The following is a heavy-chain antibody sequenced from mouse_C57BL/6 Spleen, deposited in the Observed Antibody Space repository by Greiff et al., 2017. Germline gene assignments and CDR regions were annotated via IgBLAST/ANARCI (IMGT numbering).Heavy chain of an antibody. CDR2: IHPNSGNT. J-gene: IGHJ3*01. CDR1: GYTFTSYW. CDR3: GRRSTTFAY. V-gene: IGHV1-64*01. Sequence: VQLQQPGAELVKPGASVKLSCKASGYTFTSYWMHWVKQRPGQGLEWIGMIHPNSGNTNYNEKFKSKATLTVDKSSSTAYMQLSSLTSEDSAVYWCGRRSTTFAYWGQGTLVTVSA.